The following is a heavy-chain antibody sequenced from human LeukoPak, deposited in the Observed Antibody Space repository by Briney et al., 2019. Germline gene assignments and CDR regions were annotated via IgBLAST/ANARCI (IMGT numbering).Heavy chain of an antibody. J-gene: IGHJ4*02. D-gene: IGHD2-2*01. CDR3: ARDRVCSSTSCYSTPFDY. V-gene: IGHV1-69*06. CDR2: IIPIFGAA. Sequence: SVQVSCKASGGTFSSYAISWVRQAPGQGLEWMGGIIPIFGAANYAQKFQGRVTITADKSTSTAYMELSSLRSEDTAVYYCARDRVCSSTSCYSTPFDYWGQGTLVTVSS. CDR1: GGTFSSYA.